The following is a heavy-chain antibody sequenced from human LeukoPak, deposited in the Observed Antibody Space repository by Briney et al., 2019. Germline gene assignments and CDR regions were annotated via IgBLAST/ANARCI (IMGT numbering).Heavy chain of an antibody. CDR2: ISPYTGDT. D-gene: IGHD2-2*01. V-gene: IGHV1-18*01. CDR1: GYTFARYG. Sequence: ASVKVSCKASGYTFARYGINWVRQAPGQGLEWMGWISPYTGDTSYSQKVQGRITMTTDSSTSTAYMELSSLRSEDTAVYYCARSPRGYCSSTSCSHFDYWGQGTLVTVSS. J-gene: IGHJ4*02. CDR3: ARSPRGYCSSTSCSHFDY.